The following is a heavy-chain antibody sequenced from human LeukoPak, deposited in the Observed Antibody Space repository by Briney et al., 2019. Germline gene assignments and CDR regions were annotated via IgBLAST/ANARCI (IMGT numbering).Heavy chain of an antibody. CDR2: INHSGST. V-gene: IGHV4-34*01. CDR3: ARRSEWLVRRAFDY. CDR1: GGSSSGYY. Sequence: SETLSLTCAVYGGSSSGYYWSWIRQPPGKGLEWIGEINHSGSTNYNPSLMSRVTISVDTTKNQFSLKLSSVTAADTALYYCARRSEWLVRRAFDYWGQGTLVTVSS. D-gene: IGHD6-19*01. J-gene: IGHJ4*02.